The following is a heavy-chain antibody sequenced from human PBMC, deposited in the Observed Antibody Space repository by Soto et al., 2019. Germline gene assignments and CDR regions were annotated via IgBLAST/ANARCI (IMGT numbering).Heavy chain of an antibody. D-gene: IGHD6-19*01. V-gene: IGHV3-23*01. CDR3: ARRSSGWYFDY. CDR1: GFTFSSYA. Sequence: EVQLLESGGGLVQPGGSLRLSCAASGFTFSSYAMSWVRQAPGKGLEWVSAISSSGDSTYYADSVKGRFTISRDNSKNTLYLQMNSLRAEDTAVYYCARRSSGWYFDYWGQGTRVTVSS. J-gene: IGHJ4*02. CDR2: ISSSGDST.